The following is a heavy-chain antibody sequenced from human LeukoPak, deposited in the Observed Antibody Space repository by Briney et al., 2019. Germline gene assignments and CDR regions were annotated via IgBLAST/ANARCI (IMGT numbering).Heavy chain of an antibody. CDR3: ASLGRDYYDSSGRHDAFDI. V-gene: IGHV3-48*02. Sequence: GGSLRLSCAASGFTFSSYSMNWVRQAPGKGLEWVSYISSGSSTIYYADSVKGRFTISRDNAKNSLYLQMNSLRDEDTAVYYCASLGRDYYDSSGRHDAFDIWGQGTMVTVSS. J-gene: IGHJ3*02. CDR2: ISSGSSTI. CDR1: GFTFSSYS. D-gene: IGHD3-22*01.